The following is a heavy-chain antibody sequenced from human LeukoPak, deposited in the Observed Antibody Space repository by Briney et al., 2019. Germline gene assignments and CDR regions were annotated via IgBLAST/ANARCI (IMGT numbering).Heavy chain of an antibody. D-gene: IGHD3-10*01. V-gene: IGHV4-39*07. J-gene: IGHJ4*02. CDR3: ARRYYGSGSYYNVYFDY. CDR2: IYYSGST. Sequence: PSETLSLTCTVSGDSISSSSSYWGWIRQPPGEGLEWIGSIYYSGSTNYNPSLKSRVTISVDTSKNQFSLKLSSVTAADTAVYYCARRYYGSGSYYNVYFDYWGQGTLVTVSS. CDR1: GDSISSSSSY.